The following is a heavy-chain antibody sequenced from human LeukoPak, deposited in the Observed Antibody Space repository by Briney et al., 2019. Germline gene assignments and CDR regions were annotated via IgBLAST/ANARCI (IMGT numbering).Heavy chain of an antibody. Sequence: SSETLSLTCAVYGGSFSGYYLSWIRQPPGKGLEWIGVIIHSGNTNYNQSLKSRVTLSVDTSKNQYSLKLSSVTAADTAVYYCASGSSSWYRGCWFDPWGQGTLVTVSS. CDR3: ASGSSSWYRGCWFDP. D-gene: IGHD6-13*01. J-gene: IGHJ5*02. V-gene: IGHV4-34*12. CDR1: GGSFSGYY. CDR2: IIHSGNT.